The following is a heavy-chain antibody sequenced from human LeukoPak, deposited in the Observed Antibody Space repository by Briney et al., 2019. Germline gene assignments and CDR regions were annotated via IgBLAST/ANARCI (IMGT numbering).Heavy chain of an antibody. Sequence: GGSLRLSCAASGFTFSSYSMSWVRQAPGKGLEWVSSISSSSTYIYYADSVKGRFTVSRDNAKNSLYLQMNSLRAEDTAVYFCASQYTSSRIFDDWGQGTLVTVSS. D-gene: IGHD6-13*01. V-gene: IGHV3-21*01. CDR1: GFTFSSYS. J-gene: IGHJ4*02. CDR2: ISSSSTYI. CDR3: ASQYTSSRIFDD.